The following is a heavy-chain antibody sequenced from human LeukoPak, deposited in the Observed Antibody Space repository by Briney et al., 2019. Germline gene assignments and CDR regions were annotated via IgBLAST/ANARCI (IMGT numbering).Heavy chain of an antibody. D-gene: IGHD3-3*01. CDR3: AKSGGWLDYDFWSGYPGGYFDY. CDR1: GFTFSTYA. V-gene: IGHV3-23*01. J-gene: IGHJ4*02. Sequence: GGSLRLSCAASGFTFSTYAMSWVRQAAGKGLEWVSLISGSGGGTYYADSVKGRFTISRDNSKNTLYLQLNSLRVEDTAVYYCAKSGGWLDYDFWSGYPGGYFDYWGQGTLVTVSS. CDR2: ISGSGGGT.